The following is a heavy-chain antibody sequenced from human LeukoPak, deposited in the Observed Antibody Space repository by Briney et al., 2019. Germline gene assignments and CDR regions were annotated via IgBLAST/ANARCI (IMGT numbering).Heavy chain of an antibody. CDR2: ISYDGANQ. Sequence: SCKSSGYTFTSYYMYWVRQAPGKGLEWVAVISYDGANQYYADSVKGRFTISRDNSKNTLYLQMNSLRTEDTAVYYCVRAAAKGLNLYFDSWGQGTLVTASS. J-gene: IGHJ4*02. D-gene: IGHD6-13*01. CDR1: GYTFTSYY. V-gene: IGHV3-30-3*01. CDR3: VRAAAKGLNLYFDS.